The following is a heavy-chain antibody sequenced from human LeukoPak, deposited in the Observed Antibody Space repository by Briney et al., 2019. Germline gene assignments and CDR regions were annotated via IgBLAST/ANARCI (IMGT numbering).Heavy chain of an antibody. J-gene: IGHJ3*02. Sequence: PGGSLRLSCAASGFTFDDYAMHWVRQAPGKGLEWVSGISWNSGTIGYADSVKGRFTISRDNAKNSLYLQMNSLRTEDMALYYCAKDRYDILTGYNAFHIWGQGTMVTVSS. CDR1: GFTFDDYA. D-gene: IGHD3-9*01. CDR3: AKDRYDILTGYNAFHI. CDR2: ISWNSGTI. V-gene: IGHV3-9*03.